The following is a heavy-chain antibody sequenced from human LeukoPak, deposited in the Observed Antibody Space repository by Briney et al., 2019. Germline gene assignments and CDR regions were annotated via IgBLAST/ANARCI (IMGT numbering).Heavy chain of an antibody. Sequence: LGESLKISCKDSGYSFASFWIGWVRQMPTKGLEWMGIIYPGDSDTRYSPSFQGQVTISADKSISTAYLQWSSLKASDTAMYYCARLYIGSFDDWGQGTLVTVSS. CDR1: GYSFASFW. CDR2: IYPGDSDT. J-gene: IGHJ4*02. CDR3: ARLYIGSFDD. V-gene: IGHV5-51*01. D-gene: IGHD1-26*01.